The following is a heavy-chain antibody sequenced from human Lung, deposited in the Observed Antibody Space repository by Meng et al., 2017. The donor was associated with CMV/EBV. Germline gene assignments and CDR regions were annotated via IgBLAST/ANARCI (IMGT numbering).Heavy chain of an antibody. Sequence: SXXVSXKTSGGTFSSYTISWGRQAPGQGLEWMGRIIPILGIASYSQKFQGRVTITADKSTSTAYMELSSLRSEDTAVYYCAKWGEGALYGGMDVWGQGNXVTVSS. CDR1: GGTFSSYT. V-gene: IGHV1-69*02. CDR3: AKWGEGALYGGMDV. J-gene: IGHJ6*02. CDR2: IIPILGIA. D-gene: IGHD3-16*01.